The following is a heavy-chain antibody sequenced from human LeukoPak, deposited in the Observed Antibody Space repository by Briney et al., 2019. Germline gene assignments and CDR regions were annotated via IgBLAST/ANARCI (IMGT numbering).Heavy chain of an antibody. CDR1: GFTFSDYE. D-gene: IGHD3-9*01. CDR2: IGSSDTTI. Sequence: GGSLRLSCAASGFTFSDYEMNWVRQAPGKGLEWVSYIGSSDTTIYYADSVKGRFTVSRDNAKNSLYLQMNSLRAEDTALYYCARQTLGATGYSAFDFWGQGTLVTVSS. V-gene: IGHV3-48*03. CDR3: ARQTLGATGYSAFDF. J-gene: IGHJ3*01.